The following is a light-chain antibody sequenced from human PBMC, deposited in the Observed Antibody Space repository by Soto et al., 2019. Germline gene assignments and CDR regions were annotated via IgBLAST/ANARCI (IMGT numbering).Light chain of an antibody. V-gene: IGKV3-15*01. J-gene: IGKJ1*01. CDR1: LSVSSN. CDR3: QQSYSTPRT. Sequence: IVLTQSPGTLSLSPGEPATLSCRASLSVSSNLAWYQQKPGQAPRLLIYGASKRATGFPARFSGSGSGTDFTLTISSLQSEDFATYYCQQSYSTPRTFGQGTKVDIK. CDR2: GAS.